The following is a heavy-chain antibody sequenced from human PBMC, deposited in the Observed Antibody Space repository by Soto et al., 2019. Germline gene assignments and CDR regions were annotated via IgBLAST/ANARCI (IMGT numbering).Heavy chain of an antibody. J-gene: IGHJ4*02. V-gene: IGHV4-59*01. Sequence: SETLSLTCTVSGGSISSYYWSWIRQPPGKGLEWIGYIYYSGSTNYNPSLKSRVTISVDTSKNQFSLKLSSVTAADTAVYYCAREDDFWSGYPVGYFDYWGQGTLVTVSS. D-gene: IGHD3-3*01. CDR1: GGSISSYY. CDR2: IYYSGST. CDR3: AREDDFWSGYPVGYFDY.